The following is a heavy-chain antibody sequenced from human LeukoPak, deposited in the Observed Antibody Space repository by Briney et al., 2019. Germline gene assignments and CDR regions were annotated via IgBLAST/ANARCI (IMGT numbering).Heavy chain of an antibody. D-gene: IGHD6-19*01. J-gene: IGHJ4*02. CDR3: ARGSTIAVAGIDY. CDR2: INHSGST. CDR1: GGSFSGYY. V-gene: IGHV4-34*01. Sequence: SETLSLTCAVYGGSFSGYYWSWIRQPAGKGLEWIGEINHSGSTNYNPSLKSRVTISVDTSKNQFSLELSSVTAADTAVYYCARGSTIAVAGIDYWGQGTLVTVSS.